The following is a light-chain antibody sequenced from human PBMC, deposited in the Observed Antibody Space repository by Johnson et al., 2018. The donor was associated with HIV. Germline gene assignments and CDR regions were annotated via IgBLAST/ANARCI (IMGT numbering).Light chain of an antibody. J-gene: IGLJ1*01. CDR3: GTRDNSLSAFYV. Sequence: QAVLTQPPSVSAAPGQKVTISCSGSSSNIGNNYVSWYQQLPGTAPKLLIYDNNKRPSGIPDRFSGSKSGTSATLGITGLQTGAEADYYCGTRDNSLSAFYVFGTGTKVTVL. CDR1: SSNIGNNY. CDR2: DNN. V-gene: IGLV1-51*01.